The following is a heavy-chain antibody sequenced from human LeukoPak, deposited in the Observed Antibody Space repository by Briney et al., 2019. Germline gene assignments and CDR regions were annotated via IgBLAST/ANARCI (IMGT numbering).Heavy chain of an antibody. CDR2: ISSSSYI. J-gene: IGHJ4*02. D-gene: IGHD6-13*01. V-gene: IGHV3-21*01. CDR1: GFTFSSYS. CDR3: ARVSPIAEYYFDY. Sequence: GGSLRLSCAASGFTFSSYSMNWVRQAPGKVLEWVSSISSSSYIYYADSVKGRFTISRDSAKNSLYLQMNSLRAEDTAVYYCARVSPIAEYYFDYWGQGTLVTVSS.